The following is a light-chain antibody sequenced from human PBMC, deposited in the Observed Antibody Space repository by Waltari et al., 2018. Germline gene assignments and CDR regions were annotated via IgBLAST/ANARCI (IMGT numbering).Light chain of an antibody. J-gene: IGLJ2*01. CDR3: HSRVVSNVRGA. CDR2: GKD. CDR1: SLRSYD. Sequence: SSELTQDPAVSVALGQTVRITCQGDSLRSYDASWYQQKPGQAPILVIYGKDNRPSGIPGRFSGSTSGNTAALTITGSQAEDEADYCCHSRVVSNVRGAFGGGTKLTVL. V-gene: IGLV3-19*01.